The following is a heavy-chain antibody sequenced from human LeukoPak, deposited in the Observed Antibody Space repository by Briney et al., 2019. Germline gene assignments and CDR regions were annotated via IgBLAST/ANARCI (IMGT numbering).Heavy chain of an antibody. CDR2: IYYSGST. Sequence: PSETLSLTCTVSGGSFGTYYWSWIRQPPGKGLEWIGDIYYSGSTNYNPSLKSRVTISVDTSKNQFSLKLSSVTTADTAVYYCAKVDYWSPENYFDSWGQGTLVTVSS. CDR1: GGSFGTYY. D-gene: IGHD1-1*01. CDR3: AKVDYWSPENYFDS. V-gene: IGHV4-59*01. J-gene: IGHJ4*02.